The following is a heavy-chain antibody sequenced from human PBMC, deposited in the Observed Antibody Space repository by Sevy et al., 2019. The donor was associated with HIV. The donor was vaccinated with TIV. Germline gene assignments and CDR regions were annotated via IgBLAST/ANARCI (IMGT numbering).Heavy chain of an antibody. J-gene: IGHJ6*02. D-gene: IGHD6-6*01. CDR1: GGSISSSSYY. CDR2: IYYSGST. V-gene: IGHV4-39*01. Sequence: SETLSLTCTVSGGSISSSSYYWGWIRQPPGKGLEWIGSIYYSGSTYYNPSLKSRVTISVDTSKNQFSLKLSSVTAADTAVYYCARAGIAARRRGVGSQRYYYYYYGMDVWGQGTTVTVSS. CDR3: ARAGIAARRRGVGSQRYYYYYYGMDV.